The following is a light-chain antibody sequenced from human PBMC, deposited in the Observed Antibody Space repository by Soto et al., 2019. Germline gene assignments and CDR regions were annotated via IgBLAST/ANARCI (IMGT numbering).Light chain of an antibody. V-gene: IGKV1-39*01. Sequence: DLQMTQSPSSLSASVGDRVTITCRASQTISNYLNWYQEKPGKAPKLLIYAASNLQSGVPSRFSGSGSGTDFTLTISYLQPEDFAAYYCQQRYSTPFTFGPGTNVDIK. J-gene: IGKJ3*01. CDR3: QQRYSTPFT. CDR1: QTISNY. CDR2: AAS.